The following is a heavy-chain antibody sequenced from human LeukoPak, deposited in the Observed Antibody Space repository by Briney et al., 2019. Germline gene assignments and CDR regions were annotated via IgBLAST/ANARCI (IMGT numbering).Heavy chain of an antibody. D-gene: IGHD2-15*01. CDR1: GGSFSGYY. CDR2: INHSGST. J-gene: IGHJ6*03. CDR3: ARGSKGYCSGGSCYSVPYYYYMDV. Sequence: PSETLSLTCAVYGGSFSGYYWSWIRQPPGKGLEWIGEINHSGSTNYNPSLKSRVTISVDTSKNQFSLKLSSVTAADTAVYYCARGSKGYCSGGSCYSVPYYYYMDVWGKGTTVTVSS. V-gene: IGHV4-34*01.